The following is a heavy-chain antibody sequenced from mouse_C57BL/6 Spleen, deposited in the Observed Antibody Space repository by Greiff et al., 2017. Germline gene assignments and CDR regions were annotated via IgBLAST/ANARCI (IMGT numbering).Heavy chain of an antibody. D-gene: IGHD1-1*01. CDR2: NYPGDGDT. CDR3: AREGDITTVVGKGFDY. CDR1: GYAFSSYW. V-gene: IGHV1-80*01. J-gene: IGHJ2*01. Sequence: VQVVESGAELVKPGASVKISCKASGYAFSSYWMNWVKQRPGKGLEWIGQNYPGDGDTNYNGKFKGKATLTADKSSSTAYMQLSSLTSEDSAVYFCAREGDITTVVGKGFDYWGQGTTLTVSS.